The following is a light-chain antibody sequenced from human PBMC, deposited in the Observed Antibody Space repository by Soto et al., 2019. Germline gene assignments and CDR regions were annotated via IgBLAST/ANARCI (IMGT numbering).Light chain of an antibody. Sequence: DIQMTHSPSTLSGSVGDRVTITCRASQTISSWLDWYQQKPGKAPKLMIYKASTLKSGVPSRLRGSGSGTECTVSISSLQPDDFPTYYCQQYNSYLESVGQGAKVDIK. CDR3: QQYNSYLES. CDR2: KAS. V-gene: IGKV1-5*03. CDR1: QTISSW. J-gene: IGKJ1*01.